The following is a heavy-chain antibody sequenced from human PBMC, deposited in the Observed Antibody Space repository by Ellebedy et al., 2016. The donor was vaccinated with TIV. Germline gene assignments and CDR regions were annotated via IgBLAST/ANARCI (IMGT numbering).Heavy chain of an antibody. CDR1: GYSFTSNW. CDR3: ATSRLSVYDYYY. D-gene: IGHD5/OR15-5a*01. CDR2: IYPGNSDT. Sequence: GESLKISCKGSGYSFTSNWIGWVRQMPGKGLEWMGMIYPGNSDTRYSPSFQGQVTISADKSIRTAYLQWSRLKASDTAMYYCATSRLSVYDYYYWGQGTLVTVSS. V-gene: IGHV5-51*01. J-gene: IGHJ4*02.